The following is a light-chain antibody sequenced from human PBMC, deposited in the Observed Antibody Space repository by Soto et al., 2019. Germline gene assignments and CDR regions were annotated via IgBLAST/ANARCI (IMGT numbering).Light chain of an antibody. J-gene: IGKJ5*01. CDR3: QQYGSSPLT. CDR1: QSVSSSY. V-gene: IGKV3-20*01. CDR2: GAS. Sequence: IVLTQSPGTLSLSPGERATLSCRASQSVSSSYLAWYQHKPGQAPRLLIYGASSRATGIPDRFSGSGSGTDFTLTISRLEPEDFVVYYCQQYGSSPLTFGEGTRLEIK.